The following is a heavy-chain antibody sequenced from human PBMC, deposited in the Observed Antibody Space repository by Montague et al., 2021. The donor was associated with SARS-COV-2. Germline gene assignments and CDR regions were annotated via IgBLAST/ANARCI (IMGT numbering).Heavy chain of an antibody. Sequence: SETLSLTCTVSGGSISSSSYYWAWIRQPPGKGLEWIGGIYYRGSTYYNPSLKSRVFISVDTSKNQLPLTLTSVTAADTAVYYCATQEDPSGWIPGPFDFWGQGTLLSVSS. D-gene: IGHD6-19*01. CDR2: IYYRGST. CDR1: GGSISSSSYY. V-gene: IGHV4-39*01. CDR3: ATQEDPSGWIPGPFDF. J-gene: IGHJ5*01.